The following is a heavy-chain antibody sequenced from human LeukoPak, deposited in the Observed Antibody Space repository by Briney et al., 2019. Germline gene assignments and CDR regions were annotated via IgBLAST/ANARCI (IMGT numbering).Heavy chain of an antibody. CDR1: GFTFSSYS. D-gene: IGHD3-10*01. CDR2: ISSSSSTI. J-gene: IGHJ4*02. V-gene: IGHV3-48*01. CDR3: ARCMVRGVTTFDY. Sequence: PGGSLRLSCAPSGFTFSSYSMNWVRQAPGKGLEWVSYISSSSSTIYYADSVKGRFTISRDNAKNSLYLQMKSLRGEDTAVYYCARCMVRGVTTFDYWGQGTLVTVSS.